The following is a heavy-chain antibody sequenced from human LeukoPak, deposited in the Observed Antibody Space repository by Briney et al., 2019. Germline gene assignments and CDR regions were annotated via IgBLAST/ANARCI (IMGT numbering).Heavy chain of an antibody. D-gene: IGHD6-19*01. CDR3: ARGAVAGKSDY. CDR2: ISSSSSYI. CDR1: GFTFSSYS. J-gene: IGHJ4*02. Sequence: GGSLRLSCAASGFTFSSYSMTWVRQAPGKGLEWVSSISSSSSYIYYADSVKGRFTISRDNAKNSLYLQMNSLRAEDTAVYYCARGAVAGKSDYWGQGTLVTVSS. V-gene: IGHV3-21*01.